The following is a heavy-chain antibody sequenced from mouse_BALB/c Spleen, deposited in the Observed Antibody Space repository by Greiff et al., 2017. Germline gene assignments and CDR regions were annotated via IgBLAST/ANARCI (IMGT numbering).Heavy chain of an antibody. CDR3: ARWAYYGNYGYFDV. J-gene: IGHJ1*01. CDR1: GYTFTSYW. Sequence: QVQLQQPGAELVKPGAPVKLSCKASGYTFTSYWMNWVKQRPGRGLEWIGRIDPSDSETHYNQKFKDKATLTVDKSSSTAYIQLSSLTSEDSAVYYCARWAYYGNYGYFDVWGAGTTVTVSS. CDR2: IDPSDSET. D-gene: IGHD2-10*01. V-gene: IGHV1-69*02.